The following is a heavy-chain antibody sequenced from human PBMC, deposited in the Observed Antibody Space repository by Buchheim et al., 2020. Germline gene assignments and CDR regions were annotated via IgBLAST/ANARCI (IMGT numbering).Heavy chain of an antibody. CDR2: TKSKTDGGTR. D-gene: IGHD1-26*01. CDR1: GFTFSNAW. CDR3: TTRIVGATYLDY. J-gene: IGHJ4*02. V-gene: IGHV3-15*07. Sequence: EVQLVESGGGLVKPGGSLRLSCAASGFTFSNAWMNWVRQAPGKGLEWVGRTKSKTDGGTRDHAAPVKGRFTISRDDSKNTLYLQMNSLKTEDTAVYYCTTRIVGATYLDYWGQGTL.